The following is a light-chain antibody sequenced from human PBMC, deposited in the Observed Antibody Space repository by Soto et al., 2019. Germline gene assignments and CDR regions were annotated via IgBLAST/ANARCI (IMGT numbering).Light chain of an antibody. CDR1: QSVSSN. Sequence: EIVMTQSPATLSVSPGERATLSCRASQSVSSNLAWYQQKPGQAPRLLIYGASTRATGIPARFSGSGPGTEFTLTISSLQSEDFAVYYCQKYNNWPLTFGGGTKVEI. V-gene: IGKV3-15*01. CDR3: QKYNNWPLT. CDR2: GAS. J-gene: IGKJ4*01.